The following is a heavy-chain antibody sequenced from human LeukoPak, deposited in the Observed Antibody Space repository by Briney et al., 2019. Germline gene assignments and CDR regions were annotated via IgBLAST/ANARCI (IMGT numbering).Heavy chain of an antibody. V-gene: IGHV3-74*01. CDR2: INRDGSST. CDR3: ARAACSGGSCRFDY. J-gene: IGHJ4*02. Sequence: GGSLRLSCAASGVIFSNYWMHWVRQTPGKGLVWVSRINRDGSSTSYADSVKGRFTISRDNAKNTLYLQMNSLRAEDTAVYYCARAACSGGSCRFDYWGQGTLVTVSS. CDR1: GVIFSNYW. D-gene: IGHD2-15*01.